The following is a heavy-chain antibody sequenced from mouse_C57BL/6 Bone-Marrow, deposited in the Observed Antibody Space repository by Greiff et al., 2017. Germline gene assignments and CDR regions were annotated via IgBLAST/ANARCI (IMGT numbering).Heavy chain of an antibody. Sequence: QVHVKQSGAELVRPGASVTLSCKASGYTFTDYEMNWVKQTPVHGLEWIGAIDPENGGTAYNQKFKGKAILTADKSSSTAYMELRSLTSEDSAVNYGARGIYYGRSRDYWDQGTTLTVSS. V-gene: IGHV1-15*01. CDR2: IDPENGGT. CDR1: GYTFTDYE. D-gene: IGHD1-1*01. CDR3: ARGIYYGRSRDY. J-gene: IGHJ2*01.